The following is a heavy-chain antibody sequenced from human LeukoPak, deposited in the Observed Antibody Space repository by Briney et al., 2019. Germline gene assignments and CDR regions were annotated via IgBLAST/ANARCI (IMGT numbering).Heavy chain of an antibody. D-gene: IGHD3-3*01. V-gene: IGHV4-59*01. CDR3: ARSFLTNWSGYLYGMDV. CDR2: IYYSGST. J-gene: IGHJ6*02. CDR1: SGSLSSYS. Sequence: SETLSLTCNVSSGSLSSYSWSWIRQPPGQGLEWMGYIYYSGSTNYNPSLKSRVTISVDTSKNQLSLKLSSVTAADTAVYYCARSFLTNWSGYLYGMDVWGQGTTVTVSS.